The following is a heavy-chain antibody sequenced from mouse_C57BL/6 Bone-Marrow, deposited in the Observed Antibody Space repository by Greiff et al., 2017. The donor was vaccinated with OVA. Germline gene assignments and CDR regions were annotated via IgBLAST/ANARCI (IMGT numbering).Heavy chain of an antibody. CDR1: GYTFTSYG. Sequence: VKVVESGAELARPGASVKLSCKASGYTFTSYGISWVKQRPGQGLEWIGEIYPSSGNTYYNEKFKGQATLTADKSSSTAYMELSSLTSGDSAVYFCARNWDDYWGQGTTLTVSS. CDR2: IYPSSGNT. CDR3: ARNWDDY. D-gene: IGHD4-1*01. V-gene: IGHV1-81*01. J-gene: IGHJ2*01.